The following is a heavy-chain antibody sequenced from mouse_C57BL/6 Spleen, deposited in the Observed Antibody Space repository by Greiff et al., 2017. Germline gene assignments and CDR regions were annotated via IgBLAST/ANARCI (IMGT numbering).Heavy chain of an antibody. D-gene: IGHD1-2*01. V-gene: IGHV6-3*01. CDR3: AWITTAFDY. J-gene: IGHJ2*01. CDR2: IRLKSDNYAT. Sequence: EVKVEESGGGLVQPGGSMKLSCVASGFTFSNYWMNWVRQSPEKGLEWVAQIRLKSDNYATHYAESVKGRFTISRDDSKSSVYLQMSNLRAEDTVIYYCAWITTAFDYWGQGTTLTVSS. CDR1: GFTFSNYW.